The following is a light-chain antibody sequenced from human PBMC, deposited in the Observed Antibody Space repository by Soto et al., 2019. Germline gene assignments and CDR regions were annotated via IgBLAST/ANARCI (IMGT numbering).Light chain of an antibody. CDR2: LGS. CDR3: MQTLHTPCS. Sequence: DLVMTQSPLSPPVTPAEPASIPCKSSQSLLHSNGYNYLDWYLQKPGQSPQLLIYLGSNRASGVPDRFSDSGSGTDLTLKISRIEAEDVGVYYSMQTLHTPCSFGGGTKVEIK. CDR1: QSLLHSNGYNY. J-gene: IGKJ4*01. V-gene: IGKV2-28*01.